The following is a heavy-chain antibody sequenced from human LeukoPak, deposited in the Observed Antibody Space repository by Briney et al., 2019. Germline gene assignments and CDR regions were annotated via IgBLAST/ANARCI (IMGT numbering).Heavy chain of an antibody. J-gene: IGHJ6*02. D-gene: IGHD1-20*01. CDR2: IYYSGST. CDR1: GGSISSSSYY. V-gene: IGHV4-39*07. Sequence: SETLSLTCTVSGGSISSSSYYWGWIRQPPGKGLEWIGSIYYSGSTNYNPSLKSRVTISVDTSKNQFSLKLSSVTAADTAVYYCARVVTGAMGLYYYYYGMDVWGQGTTVTASS. CDR3: ARVVTGAMGLYYYYYGMDV.